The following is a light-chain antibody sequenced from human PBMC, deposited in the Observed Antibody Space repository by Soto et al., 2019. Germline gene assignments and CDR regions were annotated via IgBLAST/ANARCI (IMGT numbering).Light chain of an antibody. CDR1: ESIGSF. Sequence: DIQMTQSPSTLSASLGDRVTITCRASESIGSFLAWYQQKAGKAPKLLIYKASTLQIEVPSRFSGSGSGTDFTLTINGLQPDDFATDYCQEYVSYSALAFGGGTKVEIK. J-gene: IGKJ4*01. V-gene: IGKV1-5*03. CDR2: KAS. CDR3: QEYVSYSALA.